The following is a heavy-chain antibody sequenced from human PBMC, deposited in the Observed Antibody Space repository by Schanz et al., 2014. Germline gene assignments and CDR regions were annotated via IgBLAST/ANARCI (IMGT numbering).Heavy chain of an antibody. Sequence: QVQLVQSGAEVKKPGASVKVSCKASGYTVTTYYLHWVRQAPGQGLEWMGIINPSGGSASYAQKFQGRVTMTRDTSTSSVYMELSSLSAEDTAVYFFASYTMGGNFVLDVWGQGTTVTVSS. V-gene: IGHV1-46*03. D-gene: IGHD3-10*01. CDR3: ASYTMGGNFVLDV. CDR1: GYTVTTYY. CDR2: INPSGGSA. J-gene: IGHJ6*02.